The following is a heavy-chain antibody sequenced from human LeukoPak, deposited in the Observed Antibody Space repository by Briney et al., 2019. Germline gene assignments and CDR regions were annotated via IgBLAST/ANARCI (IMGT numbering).Heavy chain of an antibody. V-gene: IGHV3-30*09. CDR1: GFTFSSYA. CDR2: ISYDGSNK. CDR3: ARDYYDSSGYYPDY. J-gene: IGHJ4*02. Sequence: GGSLRLSCAASGFTFSSYAMHWVRQAPGKGLEWVAVISYDGSNKYYADSVKGRFAIPRDNSKNTLYLQMNSLRAEDTAVYYCARDYYDSSGYYPDYWGQGTLVTVSS. D-gene: IGHD3-22*01.